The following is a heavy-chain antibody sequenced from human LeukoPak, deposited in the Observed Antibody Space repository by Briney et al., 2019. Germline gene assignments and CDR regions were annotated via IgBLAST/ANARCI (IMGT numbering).Heavy chain of an antibody. Sequence: SETLSLNCTVSGASIRGYYWSWIRQPPGKGLEWIGYIYHSGSTYYNPSLKSRVTISVDRSKNQFSLKLSSVTAADTAVYYCARAPGYGGNFDFDYWGQGTLVTVSS. CDR1: GASIRGYY. CDR2: IYHSGST. J-gene: IGHJ4*02. D-gene: IGHD4-23*01. CDR3: ARAPGYGGNFDFDY. V-gene: IGHV4-30-2*01.